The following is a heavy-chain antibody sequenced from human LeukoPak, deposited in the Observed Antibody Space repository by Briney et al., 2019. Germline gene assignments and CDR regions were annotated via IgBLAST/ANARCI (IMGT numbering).Heavy chain of an antibody. CDR1: GGSISSYY. V-gene: IGHV4-4*07. J-gene: IGHJ6*02. Sequence: SETLSLTCTVSGGSISSYYWNWIRQPAGKGLEWIGRIYTSGSTKYNSSLKSRVTMSVDTSRNQFSLKMSSVTAADTAVYYCASGLNYYCGMDVWGQGTTVTVSS. CDR2: IYTSGST. CDR3: ASGLNYYCGMDV.